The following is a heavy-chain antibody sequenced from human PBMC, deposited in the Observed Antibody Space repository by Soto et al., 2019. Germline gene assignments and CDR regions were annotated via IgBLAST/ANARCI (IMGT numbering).Heavy chain of an antibody. D-gene: IGHD3-3*01. CDR3: AKDGRFLEWFNLDY. CDR2: ISYDGSNK. Sequence: GGSLRLSCAASGFTFSSYGMHWVRQAPGKGLEWVAVISYDGSNKYYADSVKGRFTISRDNSKNTLYLQMNSLRAEDTAVYYYAKDGRFLEWFNLDYWGQGTLVTVSS. J-gene: IGHJ4*02. V-gene: IGHV3-30*18. CDR1: GFTFSSYG.